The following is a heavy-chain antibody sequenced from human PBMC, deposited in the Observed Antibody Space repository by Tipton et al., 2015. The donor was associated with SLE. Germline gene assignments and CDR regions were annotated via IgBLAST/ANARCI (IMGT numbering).Heavy chain of an antibody. CDR3: ATYILTGYYNEYYYYGLDV. Sequence: QLVQSGPEVKKPGASVKVSCKASGYTFRTYGITWVRQAPGQGLEWMGTINPTGTSTTYAQKFQGRVTVTRDTSTSTVYMQLSSLRSEDTAVYYCATYILTGYYNEYYYYGLDVRGQGTTVTVSS. D-gene: IGHD3-9*01. V-gene: IGHV1-46*01. J-gene: IGHJ6*02. CDR1: GYTFRTYG. CDR2: INPTGTST.